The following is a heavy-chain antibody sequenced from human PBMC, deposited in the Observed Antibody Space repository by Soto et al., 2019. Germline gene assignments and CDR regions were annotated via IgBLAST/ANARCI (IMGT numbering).Heavy chain of an antibody. CDR1: GFTFSSYA. Sequence: GGSLRFSCAASGFTFSSYAMSWVRQAPGKGLEWVSAISGSGGSTYYADSVKGRFTISRDNSKNTLYLQMNSLRAEDTAVYYCARIRFLEWDPFDYWGQGTLVTVSS. D-gene: IGHD3-3*01. V-gene: IGHV3-23*01. J-gene: IGHJ4*02. CDR2: ISGSGGST. CDR3: ARIRFLEWDPFDY.